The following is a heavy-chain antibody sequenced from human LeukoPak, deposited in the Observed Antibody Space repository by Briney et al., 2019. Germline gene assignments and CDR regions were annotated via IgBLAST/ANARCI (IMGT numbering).Heavy chain of an antibody. V-gene: IGHV3-23*01. D-gene: IGHD6-13*01. CDR3: AKPSSGSWLLDWFDP. CDR1: GFTFSSYA. Sequence: PGGSLRLSCAASGFTFSSYAMSWVRQAPGKGLEWVSAISGSGGSTSYADSVKGRFTISRDNYKNTLYLQMNSLRAEDTAVYYCAKPSSGSWLLDWFDPWGQGTLVTVSS. CDR2: ISGSGGST. J-gene: IGHJ5*02.